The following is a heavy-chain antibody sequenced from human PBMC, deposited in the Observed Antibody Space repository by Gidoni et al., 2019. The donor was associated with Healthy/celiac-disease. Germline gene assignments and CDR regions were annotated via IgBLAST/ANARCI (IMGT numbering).Heavy chain of an antibody. CDR2: IGTAGDT. CDR1: GFTFSSYD. CDR3: ARVGGDDAFDI. V-gene: IGHV3-13*01. J-gene: IGHJ3*02. Sequence: EVQLVESGGGLVQPGGSLRLSCAASGFTFSSYDMPWVRQATGKGLEWVSAIGTAGDTYYPGSVKGRFTISRENAKNSLYLQMNSLRAGDTAVYYCARVGGDDAFDIWGQGTMVTVSS. D-gene: IGHD2-21*01.